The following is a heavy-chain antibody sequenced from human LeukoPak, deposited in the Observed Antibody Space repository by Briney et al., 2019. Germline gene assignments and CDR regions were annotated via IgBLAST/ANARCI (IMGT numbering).Heavy chain of an antibody. CDR2: INPSGGST. J-gene: IGHJ4*02. CDR3: ARGADTAMVTLSFDY. Sequence: GASVKVSCKASGGTFSSYAISWVRQAPGQGLEWMGIINPSGGSTSYAQKFQGRVTMTRDMSTSTVYMELSSLRSEDTAVYYCARGADTAMVTLSFDYWGQGTLVTVSS. V-gene: IGHV1-46*01. CDR1: GGTFSSYA. D-gene: IGHD5-18*01.